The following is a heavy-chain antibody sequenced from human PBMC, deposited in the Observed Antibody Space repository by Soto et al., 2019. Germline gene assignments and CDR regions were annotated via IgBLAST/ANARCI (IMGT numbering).Heavy chain of an antibody. Sequence: QVQLVPSGAEVKKPGSSVKVSCKASGGTFSSYTISWVRQATGQGLEWMGRIIPILGIANYALKFQVRVTITADKSTRTSYMELSSLRSEDTAVYYCARSYGDYWGQGTLVTVSS. CDR2: IIPILGIA. D-gene: IGHD5-18*01. CDR1: GGTFSSYT. J-gene: IGHJ4*02. V-gene: IGHV1-69*02. CDR3: ARSYGDY.